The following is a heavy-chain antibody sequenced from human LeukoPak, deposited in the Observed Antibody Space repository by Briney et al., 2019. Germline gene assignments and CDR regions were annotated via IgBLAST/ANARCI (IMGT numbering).Heavy chain of an antibody. CDR3: ARVLHPYSGYEADY. CDR2: ISAYNGNT. D-gene: IGHD5-12*01. Sequence: ASVKVSCKASGYTXTSYGISWVRQAPGQGLEWMGWISAYNGNTNYAQKLQGRVTMTTDTSTSTAYMELRSLRSDDTAVYYCARVLHPYSGYEADYWGQGTLVTVSS. CDR1: GYTXTSYG. V-gene: IGHV1-18*01. J-gene: IGHJ4*02.